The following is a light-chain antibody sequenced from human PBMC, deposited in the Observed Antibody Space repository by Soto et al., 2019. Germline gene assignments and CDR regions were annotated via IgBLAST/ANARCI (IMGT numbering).Light chain of an antibody. CDR3: HQSYITPPA. J-gene: IGKJ2*01. CDR1: QNIDIY. Sequence: DVQMTQSPSSLSASVGDRVTITCRASQNIDIYLNWYQQKPGRPPTLLIYTTSRLQSGVPTLFIGSGSGTYFPLTISNLQPGHFATHSCHQSYITPPAFGQGTKLDIK. CDR2: TTS. V-gene: IGKV1-39*01.